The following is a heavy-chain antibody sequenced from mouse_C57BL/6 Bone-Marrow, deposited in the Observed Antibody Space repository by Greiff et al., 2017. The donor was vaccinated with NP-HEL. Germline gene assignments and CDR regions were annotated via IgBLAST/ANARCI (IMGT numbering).Heavy chain of an antibody. D-gene: IGHD2-4*01. CDR1: GYTFTSYG. V-gene: IGHV1-81*01. CDR3: ASSYDYHWYFDV. Sequence: QVQLQQSGAELARPGASVKLSCKASGYTFTSYGISWVKQRTGQGLEWIGEIYPRSGNTYYNEKFKGKATLTAAKSSSTAYMELRSLTSEDSAVYFCASSYDYHWYFDVWGTGTTVTVSS. CDR2: IYPRSGNT. J-gene: IGHJ1*03.